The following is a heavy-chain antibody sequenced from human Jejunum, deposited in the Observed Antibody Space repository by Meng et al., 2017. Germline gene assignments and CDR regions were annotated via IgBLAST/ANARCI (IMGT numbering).Heavy chain of an antibody. V-gene: IGHV4-4*02. D-gene: IGHD1-14*01. Sequence: QVQLAESGPGLVKPSVPLSLTCAVSGGSISSRNWWRWVRQPPGKGLEWVGEIYHSGSTNYNPSLKSRVTISVDKSKNKFSLEVAFLTAADTAVYYCARAIRERYFDSWGQGTLVTVSS. CDR2: IYHSGST. CDR1: GGSISSRNW. CDR3: ARAIRERYFDS. J-gene: IGHJ4*02.